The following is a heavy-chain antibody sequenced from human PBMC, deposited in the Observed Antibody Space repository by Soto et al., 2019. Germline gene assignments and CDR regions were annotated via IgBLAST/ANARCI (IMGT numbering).Heavy chain of an antibody. CDR1: GGSISSYY. D-gene: IGHD1-7*01. V-gene: IGHV4-59*01. J-gene: IGHJ6*03. Sequence: SETLSLTCTVSGGSISSYYWSWIRQPPGKGLEWIGYIYYSGSTNYNPSLKSRVTISVDTSKNQFSLKLSSVTAADTAVYYCARENWNYDVYYYYMDVWGKGTTVTVSS. CDR3: ARENWNYDVYYYYMDV. CDR2: IYYSGST.